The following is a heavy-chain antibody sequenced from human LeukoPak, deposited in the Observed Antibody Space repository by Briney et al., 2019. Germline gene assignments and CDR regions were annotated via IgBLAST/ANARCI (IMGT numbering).Heavy chain of an antibody. J-gene: IGHJ6*02. CDR1: GYTFTSYG. CDR2: ISSDRSNK. Sequence: GASLKLSCTASGYTFTSYGMHWVRQAPGKGLEWMGLISSDRSNKYYAHTVKGRFTITRDNSKDTPYLQMNSLRAEDTAVHYCARDYRVAVAGPNYYYYGMDVWGQGTTVTVSS. D-gene: IGHD6-19*01. V-gene: IGHV3-33*04. CDR3: ARDYRVAVAGPNYYYYGMDV.